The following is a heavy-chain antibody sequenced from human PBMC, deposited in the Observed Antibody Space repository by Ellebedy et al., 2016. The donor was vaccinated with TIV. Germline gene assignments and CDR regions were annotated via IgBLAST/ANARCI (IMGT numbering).Heavy chain of an antibody. CDR1: GYSFSNYY. V-gene: IGHV1-46*01. CDR2: INPNDDTK. CDR3: ARGRGYSFDVCDV. Sequence: AASVKVSCKASGYSFSNYYMHWVRQAPGQGLEWMGIINPNDDTKYYTQNFQGRVTVTRDTSANTVYMELSSLRSEVTAVYYCARGRGYSFDVCDVWGQGTMVAVS. D-gene: IGHD5-18*01. J-gene: IGHJ3*01.